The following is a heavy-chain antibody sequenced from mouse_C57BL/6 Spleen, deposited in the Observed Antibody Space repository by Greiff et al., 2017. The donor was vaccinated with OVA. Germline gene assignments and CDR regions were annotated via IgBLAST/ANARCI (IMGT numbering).Heavy chain of an antibody. J-gene: IGHJ1*03. D-gene: IGHD2-4*01. V-gene: IGHV5-4*01. CDR3: AREGSTMITTRYFDV. CDR1: GFTFSSYA. Sequence: EVKVVESGGGLVKPGGSLKLSCAASGFTFSSYAMSWVRQTPEKRLEWVATISDGGSYTYYPDNVKGRFTISRDNAKNNLYLQMSQLKSEDTAMYYCAREGSTMITTRYFDVWGTGTTVTVSS. CDR2: ISDGGSYT.